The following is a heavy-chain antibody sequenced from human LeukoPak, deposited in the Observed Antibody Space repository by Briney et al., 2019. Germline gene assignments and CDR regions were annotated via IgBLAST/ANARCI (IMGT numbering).Heavy chain of an antibody. V-gene: IGHV3-53*01. D-gene: IGHD4-23*01. CDR2: IYSGGST. J-gene: IGHJ4*02. CDR3: ARDSVEASNYFDY. CDR1: GFTVSSNY. Sequence: GGSLRLSCAASGFTVSSNYMSWVRQAPGKGLKWVSVIYSGGSTYYADSVKGRFTISRDNAKNSLYLQMSSLRVEDTALYYCARDSVEASNYFDYWGQGTLVTVSP.